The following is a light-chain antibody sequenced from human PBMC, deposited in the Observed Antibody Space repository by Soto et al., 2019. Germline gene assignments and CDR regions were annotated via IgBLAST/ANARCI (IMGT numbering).Light chain of an antibody. J-gene: IGKJ1*01. V-gene: IGKV1-39*01. CDR3: QQSYSTPR. Sequence: DIQMTQSPSSLSASVGDRVTITCRASQSISSYLNWYQQKPGKAPKLPIYAASSLQSGVPSRFSGSGSGTDFTLTISSLQPEDFATYYCQQSYSTPRFGQGTKVDI. CDR1: QSISSY. CDR2: AAS.